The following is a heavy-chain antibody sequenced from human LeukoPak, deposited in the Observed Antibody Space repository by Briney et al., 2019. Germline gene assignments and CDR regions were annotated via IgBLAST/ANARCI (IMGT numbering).Heavy chain of an antibody. Sequence: GGSLRLSCAASGFTFSSYSMNWVRQAPGKGLEWVSSISSSSSYIYYADSVKGRFTISRDNAKNSLYLQMNSLRAEDTAVYYCASAPSRLYCSGGSCFLWGQGTLVTVSS. CDR2: ISSSSSYI. CDR1: GFTFSSYS. CDR3: ASAPSRLYCSGGSCFL. J-gene: IGHJ4*02. V-gene: IGHV3-21*01. D-gene: IGHD2-15*01.